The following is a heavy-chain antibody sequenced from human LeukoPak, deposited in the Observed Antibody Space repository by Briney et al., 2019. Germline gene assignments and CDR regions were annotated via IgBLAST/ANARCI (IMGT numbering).Heavy chain of an antibody. Sequence: AGGSLRLSCAASGFTFINAWMAWVRQAPGKGLEWVGRIKAKAHGGTIEYAAPVKGRFTISRDDSKNTLYLQMNSLKTEDTAVYYCTTDGVGVEGATYDNWGQGTLVSVSS. CDR1: GFTFINAW. CDR2: IKAKAHGGTI. D-gene: IGHD1-26*01. J-gene: IGHJ4*02. CDR3: TTDGVGVEGATYDN. V-gene: IGHV3-15*01.